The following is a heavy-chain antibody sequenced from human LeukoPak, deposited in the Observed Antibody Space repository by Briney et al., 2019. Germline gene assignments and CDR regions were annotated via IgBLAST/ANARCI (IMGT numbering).Heavy chain of an antibody. Sequence: PSETLSLTCTVSGGSISSYYWSWIRQPPGKGLEWIGRIYTSGSTNYNPSLKSRVTISVDTSKNQFSLKLSSVTAADTAVYYCARDSPHYGSGNENWFDPWGQGTLVTVSS. CDR2: IYTSGST. D-gene: IGHD3-10*01. J-gene: IGHJ5*02. CDR3: ARDSPHYGSGNENWFDP. V-gene: IGHV4-4*08. CDR1: GGSISSYY.